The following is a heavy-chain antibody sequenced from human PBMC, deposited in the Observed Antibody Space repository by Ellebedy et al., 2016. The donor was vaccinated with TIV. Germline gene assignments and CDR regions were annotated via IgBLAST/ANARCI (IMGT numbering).Heavy chain of an antibody. CDR1: GFTLDDYV. V-gene: IGHV3-9*01. J-gene: IGHJ6*03. Sequence: SLKISXAASGFTLDDYVMHRVRQAPGKGLEWVSGISWNSGSIGYADSVKGRFTISRDNAKNSLYLQMNSLRAEDTALYYCAKAEQQLVPSGYNYYYMDVWGKGTTVTVSS. D-gene: IGHD6-13*01. CDR3: AKAEQQLVPSGYNYYYMDV. CDR2: ISWNSGSI.